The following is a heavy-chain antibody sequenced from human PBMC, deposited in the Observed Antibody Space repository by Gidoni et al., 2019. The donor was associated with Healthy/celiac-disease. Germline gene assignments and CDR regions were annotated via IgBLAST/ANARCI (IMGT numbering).Heavy chain of an antibody. D-gene: IGHD6-13*01. CDR3: ARGALAAAGNGGTAFDY. Sequence: QVQLQESGPGLVKPAETLSLTRAVPGYAISSGYYWGWIRQPPGKGLEWIGSIYHSGSTYYNPSLKSRVTISVDTSKTQFSLKLSSVTAADTAVYYCARGALAAAGNGGTAFDYWGQGTLVTVSS. J-gene: IGHJ4*02. V-gene: IGHV4-38-2*01. CDR2: IYHSGST. CDR1: GYAISSGYY.